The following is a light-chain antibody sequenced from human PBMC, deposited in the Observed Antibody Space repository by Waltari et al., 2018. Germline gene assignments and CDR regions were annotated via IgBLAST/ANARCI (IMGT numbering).Light chain of an antibody. Sequence: DVVMTQSPLSLPVTLGQPASISCRSSESLVHTDGNTYLHWFQQRPGQSTRRLIYMVSXRXSXVPDRFSGSGSGTDFTLKISRVEAEDXXXYYCMQSTHWPPWTFGQGTKVEIK. CDR3: MQSTHWPPWT. V-gene: IGKV2-30*02. CDR1: ESLVHTDGNTY. CDR2: MVS. J-gene: IGKJ1*01.